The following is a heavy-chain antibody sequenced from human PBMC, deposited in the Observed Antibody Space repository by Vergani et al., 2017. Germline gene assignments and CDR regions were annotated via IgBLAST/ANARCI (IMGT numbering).Heavy chain of an antibody. CDR3: ARTGGGTYYDYVWGSYHLEY. J-gene: IGHJ4*02. D-gene: IGHD3-16*02. CDR2: ISAYNGNT. Sequence: QVQLVQSGAEVKKPGASVKVSCKASGYTFTSYGISWVRQAPGQGLEWMGWISAYNGNTNYAQKLQGRVTMTTDTSTSTAYMELRSLRSDDPAVYYCARTGGGTYYDYVWGSYHLEYWGQGTLVTVSS. V-gene: IGHV1-18*01. CDR1: GYTFTSYG.